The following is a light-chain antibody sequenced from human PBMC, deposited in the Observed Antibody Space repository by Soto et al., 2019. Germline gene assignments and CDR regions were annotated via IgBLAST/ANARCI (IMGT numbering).Light chain of an antibody. V-gene: IGKV2-28*01. CDR1: HSLLHPNGHNY. CDR3: MHSLQSPYT. CDR2: LGS. J-gene: IGKJ2*01. Sequence: DIVLTQSPVSLPVTPGEPASISCRSSHSLLHPNGHNYLDGYLQKSWQSPQHLIYLGSNRASGVHDRFSRSGAGRDSALKISRVQAEDCGVFYCMHSLQSPYTFGQGTKLDIK.